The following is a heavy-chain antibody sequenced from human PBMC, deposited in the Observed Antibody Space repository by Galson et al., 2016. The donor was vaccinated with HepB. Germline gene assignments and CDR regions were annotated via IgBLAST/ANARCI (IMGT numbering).Heavy chain of an antibody. CDR1: GYTFTNYY. J-gene: IGHJ4*02. V-gene: IGHV1-46*01. CDR2: INPSGGST. Sequence: SVKVSCKASGYTFTNYYMHWVRQAPGQGLEWMGIINPSGGSTNYAQKFQGRVTMTTDTSTSTVYMELTSLKSEDTAMYYCARDPYFYDSWSGLSPRSSPLPAPVDYWGQGTLVTVSS. D-gene: IGHD3-22*01. CDR3: ARDPYFYDSWSGLSPRSSPLPAPVDY.